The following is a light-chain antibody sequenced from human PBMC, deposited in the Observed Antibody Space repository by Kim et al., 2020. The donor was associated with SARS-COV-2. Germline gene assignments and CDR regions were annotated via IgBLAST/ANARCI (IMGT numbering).Light chain of an antibody. CDR2: GAS. J-gene: IGKJ4*01. CDR1: QSVNSNY. CDR3: QQYGSSPLT. Sequence: SPGERANLSCRASQSVNSNYLGWYQQKPGQAPRLLIYGASSRAAGIPDRFSGSGSGTDFTLTISRLEPEDFAVYYCQQYGSSPLTFGGGTKVDIK. V-gene: IGKV3-20*01.